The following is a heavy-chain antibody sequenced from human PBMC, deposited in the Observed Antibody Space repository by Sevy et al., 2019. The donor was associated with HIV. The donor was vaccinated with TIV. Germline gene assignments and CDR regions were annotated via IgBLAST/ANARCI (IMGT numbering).Heavy chain of an antibody. Sequence: GGSLRLSCTASGFTFSSAWMSWVRQAPGKGLEWVGRIKSEVDGGAIDYAAPGKGRLSNSQEDSKTTVYLQMNSLKTDDTDVYYCITDPAYRGYDEEVINYYFYGMDVWGQGTTVTVSS. CDR1: GFTFSSAW. CDR3: ITDPAYRGYDEEVINYYFYGMDV. CDR2: IKSEVDGGAI. D-gene: IGHD5-12*01. J-gene: IGHJ6*02. V-gene: IGHV3-15*01.